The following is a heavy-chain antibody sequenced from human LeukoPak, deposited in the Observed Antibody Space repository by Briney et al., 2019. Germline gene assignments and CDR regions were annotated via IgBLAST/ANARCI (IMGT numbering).Heavy chain of an antibody. V-gene: IGHV4-39*07. CDR3: ARGMEQLGPSLDH. D-gene: IGHD1/OR15-1a*01. Sequence: PSDTLSLTCTVSGGSIRGSKYYWAWIRQPPGKGLEYIGSMFYSGSSYYNSSLKSRVTISLDMSKNQFSLKVKSVTAEDTAVYYCARGMEQLGPSLDHWGQGTLVTVSS. CDR2: MFYSGSS. J-gene: IGHJ5*02. CDR1: GGSIRGSKYY.